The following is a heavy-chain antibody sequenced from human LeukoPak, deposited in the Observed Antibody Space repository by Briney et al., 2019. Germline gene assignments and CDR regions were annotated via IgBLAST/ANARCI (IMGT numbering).Heavy chain of an antibody. D-gene: IGHD6-19*01. J-gene: IGHJ6*02. V-gene: IGHV1-18*01. Sequence: ASVKVSCTASGYTFTSYGISWVRQAPGQGLEWMGWISAYNGNTNYAQKLQGRVTMTTDTSTSTAYMELRSLRSDDTAVYYCARDQGTVAVYYYYYYGMDVWGQGTTVTVSS. CDR1: GYTFTSYG. CDR2: ISAYNGNT. CDR3: ARDQGTVAVYYYYYYGMDV.